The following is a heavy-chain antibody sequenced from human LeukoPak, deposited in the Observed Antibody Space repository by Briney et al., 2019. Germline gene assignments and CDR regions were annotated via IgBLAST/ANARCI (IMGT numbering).Heavy chain of an antibody. Sequence: SVKVSCKASGGTFSSYAISWVRQAPGQGLGWMGGIIPIFGTANYAQKFQGRVTITKDEYTSTASMHLSSLRSEDTAVYYCARTLLPENGFYYYYYMDVWGKGTTVTVSS. V-gene: IGHV1-69*05. D-gene: IGHD1-1*01. CDR2: IIPIFGTA. J-gene: IGHJ6*03. CDR1: GGTFSSYA. CDR3: ARTLLPENGFYYYYYMDV.